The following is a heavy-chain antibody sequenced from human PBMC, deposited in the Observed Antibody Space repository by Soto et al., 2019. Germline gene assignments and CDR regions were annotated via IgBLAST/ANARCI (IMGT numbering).Heavy chain of an antibody. CDR3: ARSLLKVILPLGY. CDR1: GYTFSGYY. V-gene: IGHV1-2*02. J-gene: IGHJ4*02. D-gene: IGHD3-3*02. CDR2: INTLSGDT. Sequence: QVQLVQSGAEVRKPGASVKVSCKASGYTFSGYYMHWVRQAPGQGLEWMGWINTLSGDTSFPQKFQGRLAMTRDTSIDTAFMEVSRLTSDDTAIYYCARSLLKVILPLGYWGQGTLVSVSS.